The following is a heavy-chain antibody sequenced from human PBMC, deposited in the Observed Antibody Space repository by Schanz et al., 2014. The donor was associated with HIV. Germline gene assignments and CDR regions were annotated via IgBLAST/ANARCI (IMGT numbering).Heavy chain of an antibody. CDR2: ISGSGGST. J-gene: IGHJ4*02. D-gene: IGHD3-22*01. V-gene: IGHV3-23*01. CDR1: GFTFSSYA. Sequence: EVQLLESGGGLVQPGGSLRLSCAASGFTFSSYAMSWVRQAPGKGLEWVSAISGSGGSTYYADSVKGRFTISRDNSKNTLYLQMTTLRIDDTAVYYCAKPEYDSRGNSQSHFDYWGQGTLVTVSS. CDR3: AKPEYDSRGNSQSHFDY.